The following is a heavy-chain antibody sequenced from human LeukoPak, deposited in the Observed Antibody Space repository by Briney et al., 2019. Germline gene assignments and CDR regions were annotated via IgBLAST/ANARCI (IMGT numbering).Heavy chain of an antibody. CDR3: AREDYYGSGSYSPFDY. Sequence: ASVTVSCKASGGTFSSYAISWVRQAPGQGLEWMGGIIPIFGTANYAQKFQGRVTITADESTSTAYMELSSLRSEDTAVYYCAREDYYGSGSYSPFDYWGQGTLVTVSS. D-gene: IGHD3-10*01. V-gene: IGHV1-69*13. CDR2: IIPIFGTA. J-gene: IGHJ4*02. CDR1: GGTFSSYA.